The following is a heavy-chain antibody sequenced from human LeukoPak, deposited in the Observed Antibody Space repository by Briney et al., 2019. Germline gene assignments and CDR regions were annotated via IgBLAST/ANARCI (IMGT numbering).Heavy chain of an antibody. Sequence: GGSLRLSCSASGFTFTSYAMHWVRQAPGKGLEYVSAIGISGVSTYYAASVKGRFTISRDNSKNTLYLRMSTLRAEDTAVYYCVKGQMDYWGQGTLVTVSS. CDR3: VKGQMDY. CDR1: GFTFTSYA. J-gene: IGHJ4*02. V-gene: IGHV3-64D*06. D-gene: IGHD5-24*01. CDR2: IGISGVST.